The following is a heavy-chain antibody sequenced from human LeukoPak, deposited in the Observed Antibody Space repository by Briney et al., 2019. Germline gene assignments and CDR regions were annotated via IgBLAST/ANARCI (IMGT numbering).Heavy chain of an antibody. V-gene: IGHV3-23*01. Sequence: GGSLRLSCAASGFTFSSYAMSWVRLAPGKGLEWVSGISGSGDGTYFADSVKGRLTISRDNSKNTVYLQMNSLRAEDAAVYYCAKDRNYYGSGSYYAYWGQGTLVTVSS. CDR1: GFTFSSYA. CDR3: AKDRNYYGSGSYYAY. J-gene: IGHJ4*02. D-gene: IGHD3-10*01. CDR2: ISGSGDGT.